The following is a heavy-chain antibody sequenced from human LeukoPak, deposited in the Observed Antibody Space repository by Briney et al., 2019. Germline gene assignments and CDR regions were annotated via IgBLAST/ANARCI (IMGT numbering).Heavy chain of an antibody. V-gene: IGHV4-39*07. CDR3: ASRKGEAAAHYYYYGMDV. J-gene: IGHJ6*02. Sequence: SETLSLTCTVSGGSISSSSYYWGWIRQPPGKGLEWIGEINHSGSTNYNPSLKSRVTISVDTSKNQFSLKLSSVTAADTAVYYCASRKGEAAAHYYYYGMDVWGQGTTVTVSS. CDR2: INHSGST. D-gene: IGHD6-13*01. CDR1: GGSISSSSYY.